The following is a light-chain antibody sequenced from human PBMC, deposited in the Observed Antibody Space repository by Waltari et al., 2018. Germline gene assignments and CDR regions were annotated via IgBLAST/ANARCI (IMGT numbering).Light chain of an antibody. V-gene: IGKV1-9*01. J-gene: IGKJ2*01. CDR2: AAS. Sequence: DIQLTQSPSFLSASVGDRVTITCRASQGISSYLAWYQQKPGKAPKRLIYAASTLQSGVPSRFSGSGSGTEFTLTISSLQPEDFATYYCQQLNSYPLFGQGTKLEIK. CDR3: QQLNSYPL. CDR1: QGISSY.